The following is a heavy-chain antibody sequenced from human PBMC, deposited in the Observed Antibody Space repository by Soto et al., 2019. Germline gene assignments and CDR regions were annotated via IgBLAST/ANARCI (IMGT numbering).Heavy chain of an antibody. CDR3: ASMIGDPVLSFDS. V-gene: IGHV4-59*01. J-gene: IGHJ5*01. CDR2: IFYSGST. D-gene: IGHD3-10*02. CDR1: GGSISSYY. Sequence: QVQLQESGPGLVKPSETLSLTCTVSGGSISSYYWSRIRQPPGKGLEWIGFIFYSGSTSYNPSLKSRATISIDTSEYQFSLKLNSVTAADTAVYYCASMIGDPVLSFDSWGQGTLVAVSS.